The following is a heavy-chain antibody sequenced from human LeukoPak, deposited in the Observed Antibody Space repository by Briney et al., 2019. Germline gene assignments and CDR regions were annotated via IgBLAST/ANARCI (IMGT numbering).Heavy chain of an antibody. J-gene: IGHJ4*02. Sequence: SETLSLTCAVYGGSFSGYYWSWIRQPPGKGLEWIGEINHSGSTNYNPSLKSRVTISVDTSKNQFSLKLSSVTAADTAVYYCARGGGPGYSSSWYFDYWGQGTLVTVSS. CDR1: GGSFSGYY. CDR2: INHSGST. D-gene: IGHD6-13*01. V-gene: IGHV4-34*01. CDR3: ARGGGPGYSSSWYFDY.